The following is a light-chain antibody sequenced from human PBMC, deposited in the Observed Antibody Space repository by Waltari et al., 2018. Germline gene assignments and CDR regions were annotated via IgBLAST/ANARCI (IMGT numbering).Light chain of an antibody. Sequence: QSVLTQPPSASGTPGQRVTISCSGGRSNIGNNYVFWYQQFPGTAPKLLIYRIYRRPAGVPDRCSGSKSGTSASLAISGLRSEDEADYYCAAWDDSLSVWVFGGGTKLTVL. J-gene: IGLJ3*02. V-gene: IGLV1-47*01. CDR3: AAWDDSLSVWV. CDR1: RSNIGNNY. CDR2: RIY.